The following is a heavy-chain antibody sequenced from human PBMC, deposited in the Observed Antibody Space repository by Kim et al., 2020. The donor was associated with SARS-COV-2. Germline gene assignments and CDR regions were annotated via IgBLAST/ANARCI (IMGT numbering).Heavy chain of an antibody. CDR3: ARQWSIAARPYYFDY. Sequence: PSLNSRATISVDTSKNQFSLKLSSVTAADTAVYYCARQWSIAARPYYFDYWGQGTLVTVSS. V-gene: IGHV4-39*01. D-gene: IGHD6-6*01. J-gene: IGHJ4*02.